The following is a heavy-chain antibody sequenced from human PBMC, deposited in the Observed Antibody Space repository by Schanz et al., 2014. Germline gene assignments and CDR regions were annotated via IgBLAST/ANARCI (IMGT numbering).Heavy chain of an antibody. Sequence: QVQLVESGGGLVKPGGSLRLSCAASGFTFSSYSMNWVRQAPGKGLEWIGEIYHSGNTNYNASLKSRVTISVDKSKNQFSLKVRSVTAADTAVYYCARDSLRGATGGYGMDVWGQGTTVTVSS. J-gene: IGHJ6*02. V-gene: IGHV4-4*02. CDR2: IYHSGNT. CDR3: ARDSLRGATGGYGMDV. CDR1: GFTFSSYSM. D-gene: IGHD2-8*02.